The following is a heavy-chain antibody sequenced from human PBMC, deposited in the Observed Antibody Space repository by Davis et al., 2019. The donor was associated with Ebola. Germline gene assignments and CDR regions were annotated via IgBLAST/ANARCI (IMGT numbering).Heavy chain of an antibody. V-gene: IGHV3-74*01. J-gene: IGHJ4*02. Sequence: HTGGSLRLSCAASGFTFSTYWMHWVRHAPGKGMVWVSRINSDWSSTSYADSVKGRFTISRDHAKNTAYLQMNSLKTEDTAVYYCTTDTGTVTENDYWGQGTLVTVSS. D-gene: IGHD4-17*01. CDR3: TTDTGTVTENDY. CDR2: INSDWSST. CDR1: GFTFSTYW.